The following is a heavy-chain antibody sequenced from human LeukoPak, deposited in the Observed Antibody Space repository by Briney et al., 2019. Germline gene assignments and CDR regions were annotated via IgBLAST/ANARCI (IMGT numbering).Heavy chain of an antibody. J-gene: IGHJ4*02. CDR1: GYTFTGYY. CDR2: INPNSGGT. V-gene: IGHV1-2*02. Sequence: ASVKVSCKASGYTFTGYYMHWVRQAPGQGLEWMGWINPNSGGTNYAQKFQGRVTMTRDTSISTAYMELSRLRSDDTAVYYCARVVPLWFGELAPSWGQGTLVTVSS. D-gene: IGHD3-10*01. CDR3: ARVVPLWFGELAPS.